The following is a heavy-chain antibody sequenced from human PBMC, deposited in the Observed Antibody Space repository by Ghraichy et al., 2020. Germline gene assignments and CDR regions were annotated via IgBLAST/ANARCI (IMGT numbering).Heavy chain of an antibody. CDR2: MYYSGST. J-gene: IGHJ4*02. CDR3: ERMERAYVKFDY. Sequence: GSLRLSCTVSGGSISSYYWSWIRQPPGKGLEWIGYMYYSGSTNYNPSLKSQVTISIDTSKNQFSLKLSSVTAADTAVYYCERMERAYVKFDYWGQGTLVTVSS. D-gene: IGHD1-1*01. CDR1: GGSISSYY. V-gene: IGHV4-59*01.